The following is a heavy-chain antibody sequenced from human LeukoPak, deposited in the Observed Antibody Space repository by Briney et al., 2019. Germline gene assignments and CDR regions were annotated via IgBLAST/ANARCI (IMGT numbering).Heavy chain of an antibody. CDR3: ARRLGDYGDYTPD. J-gene: IGHJ4*02. Sequence: ASVKVSCKASGGTFSSYAISWVRQAPGQGLEWMGGIIPIFGTANYTQKFQGRVTITADKSTSTAYMELSSLRSEDTAVYYCARRLGDYGDYTPDWGQGTLVTVSS. D-gene: IGHD4-17*01. CDR2: IIPIFGTA. CDR1: GGTFSSYA. V-gene: IGHV1-69*06.